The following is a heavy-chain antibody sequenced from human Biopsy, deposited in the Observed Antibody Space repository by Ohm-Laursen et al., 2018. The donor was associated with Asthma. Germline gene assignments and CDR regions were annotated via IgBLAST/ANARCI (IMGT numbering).Heavy chain of an antibody. CDR3: ARKAGSCISRTCYSLDF. J-gene: IGHJ4*02. Sequence: SVKVSCKSLGGTFNTYVIGWVRQAPGPGLEWMGGINSVFGTTTYPQKFQDRVTITADDSTSTVYMGLSSLRSEDTAVDYCARKAGSCISRTCYSLDFWGQGTLVTVSS. CDR1: GGTFNTYV. D-gene: IGHD2-2*01. CDR2: INSVFGTT. V-gene: IGHV1-69*13.